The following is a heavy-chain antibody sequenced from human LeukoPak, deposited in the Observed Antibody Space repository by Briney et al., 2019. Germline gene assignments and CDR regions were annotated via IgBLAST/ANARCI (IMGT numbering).Heavy chain of an antibody. D-gene: IGHD6-19*01. V-gene: IGHV4-59*08. Sequence: SETLSLTCTVSGASLSSYYWTWIRQPPGKGPEWIGYIYYTGSTNYNPSLKSRVTLSVDTSKNLLSLKLSSVTAADTAVYYCASEGSSGAYWGQGTLVTVSS. CDR3: ASEGSSGAY. CDR2: IYYTGST. J-gene: IGHJ4*02. CDR1: GASLSSYY.